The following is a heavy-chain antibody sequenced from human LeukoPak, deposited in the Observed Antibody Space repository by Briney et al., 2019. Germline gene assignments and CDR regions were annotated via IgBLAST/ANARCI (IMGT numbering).Heavy chain of an antibody. CDR1: GYSFTTYW. D-gene: IGHD5-12*01. J-gene: IGHJ4*02. CDR3: ARQPKSGYSGYESDY. CDR2: IYPADSTA. V-gene: IGHV5-51*01. Sequence: GESLKISCKASGYSFTTYWIGWVRQMPGKGLEWMGIIYPADSTAHYSPSFQGQVTISVDKSINTAYLQWSRRKASDTAMYYCARQPKSGYSGYESDYWGQGTLVTVSS.